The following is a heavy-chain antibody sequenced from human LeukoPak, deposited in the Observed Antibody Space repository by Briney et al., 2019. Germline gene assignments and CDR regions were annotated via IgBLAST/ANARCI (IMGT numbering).Heavy chain of an antibody. CDR2: IIPILGIA. V-gene: IGHV1-69*04. CDR1: GGTFSSYA. CDR3: ARTDTGSTRSYYYYGMDV. J-gene: IGHJ6*02. Sequence: SVKVSCKASGGTFSSYAISWVRQAPGQGLEWMGRIIPILGIANYAQKFQGRVTITADKSTSTAYMELSSLRSEDTAVYYCARTDTGSTRSYYYYGMDVWGQGSTVTVSS. D-gene: IGHD2-2*01.